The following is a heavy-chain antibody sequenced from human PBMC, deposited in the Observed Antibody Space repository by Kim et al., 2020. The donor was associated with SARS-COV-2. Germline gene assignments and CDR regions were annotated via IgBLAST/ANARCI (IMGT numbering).Heavy chain of an antibody. J-gene: IGHJ6*02. CDR2: IYPGDSDT. CDR1: GYSFTSYW. CDR3: ARHRSGSYYERWGQYYYYGMDV. V-gene: IGHV5-51*01. Sequence: GESLKISCKGSGYSFTSYWIGWVRQMPGKGLEWMGIIYPGDSDTRYSLSFQGQVTISADKSISTAYLQWSSLKASDTAMYYCARHRSGSYYERWGQYYYYGMDVWGQGTTVTVSS. D-gene: IGHD1-26*01.